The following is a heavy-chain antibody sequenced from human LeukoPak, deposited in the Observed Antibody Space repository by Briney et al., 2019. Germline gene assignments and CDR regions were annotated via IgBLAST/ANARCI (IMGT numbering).Heavy chain of an antibody. V-gene: IGHV1-18*01. Sequence: ASVKVSCKASGYTFTSYGISWVRQAPGQGLEWMGWISAYNGNTNYAQKLQGRVTMTTDTSTSTAYMELRSLRSDDTAVYYCARAPPKSSRWYVDYWGQGTLVTVSS. CDR1: GYTFTSYG. CDR2: ISAYNGNT. J-gene: IGHJ4*02. D-gene: IGHD6-13*01. CDR3: ARAPPKSSRWYVDY.